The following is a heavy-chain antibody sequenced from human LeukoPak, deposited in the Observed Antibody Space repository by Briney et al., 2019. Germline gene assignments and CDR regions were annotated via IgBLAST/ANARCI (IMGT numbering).Heavy chain of an antibody. V-gene: IGHV1-2*02. Sequence: ASVKVSCKASGYTFTGYHMHWVRQAPGQGLEWMGWINPNSGGTNYAQKLQGRVTMTRDTSISTAYMELSRLRSDDTAVYYCARGDCSSTSCSFFSRWGQGTLVTVSS. CDR2: INPNSGGT. D-gene: IGHD2-2*01. CDR3: ARGDCSSTSCSFFSR. J-gene: IGHJ4*02. CDR1: GYTFTGYH.